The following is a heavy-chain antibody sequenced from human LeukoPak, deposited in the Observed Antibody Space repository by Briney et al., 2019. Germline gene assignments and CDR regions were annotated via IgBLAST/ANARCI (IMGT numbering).Heavy chain of an antibody. V-gene: IGHV3-48*02. CDR3: ARDGMGTYYYGMDV. CDR1: GFTFSSYS. D-gene: IGHD7-27*01. J-gene: IGHJ6*02. Sequence: GGSLRLSCAASGFTFSSYSMNRVRQAPGKGLEWVSYISSSSSTIYYADSVKGRFTISRDNAKNSLYLQMNSLRDEDTAVYYCARDGMGTYYYGMDVWGQGTTVTVSS. CDR2: ISSSSSTI.